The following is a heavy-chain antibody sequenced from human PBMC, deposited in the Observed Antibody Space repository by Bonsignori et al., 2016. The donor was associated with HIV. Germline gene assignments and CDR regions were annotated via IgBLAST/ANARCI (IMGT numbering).Heavy chain of an antibody. CDR2: ISAYNGNT. J-gene: IGHJ3*02. D-gene: IGHD3-10*01. Sequence: WVRQAPGQGLEWMGWISAYNGNTNYAQKLQGRVTMTTDTSTSTAYMELRSLESDDTAVYYCARRGGGIYAFDIWGQGTMVTVS. V-gene: IGHV1-18*01. CDR3: ARRGGGIYAFDI.